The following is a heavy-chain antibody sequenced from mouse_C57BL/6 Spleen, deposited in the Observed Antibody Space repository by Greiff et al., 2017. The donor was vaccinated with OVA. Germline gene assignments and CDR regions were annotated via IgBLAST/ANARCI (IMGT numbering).Heavy chain of an antibody. D-gene: IGHD1-1*01. V-gene: IGHV1-69*01. CDR2: IDPSDSYT. Sequence: QVQLQQPGAELVMPGASVKLSCKASGYTFTSYWMHWVMQRPGQGLEWIGEIDPSDSYTIYNQKFKGKSTLTVDKSSSTAYMKLSSLTSEDSAVYYCARSGYYGSSSDWYFDVWGTGTTVTVSS. CDR1: GYTFTSYW. J-gene: IGHJ1*03. CDR3: ARSGYYGSSSDWYFDV.